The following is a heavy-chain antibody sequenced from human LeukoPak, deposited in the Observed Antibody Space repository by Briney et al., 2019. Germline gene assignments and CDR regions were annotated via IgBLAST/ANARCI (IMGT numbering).Heavy chain of an antibody. V-gene: IGHV4-61*01. D-gene: IGHD6-13*01. CDR1: GGSISSGSYY. CDR3: ARVYYSSSYDYWYFDL. J-gene: IGHJ2*01. Sequence: SQTLSLTCTVSGGSISSGSYYWSWIRQPPGKGLEWIGYIFYSGSTNYNPSLKSRVTISVDTSKNQFSLKLRSVTAADTAVYYCARVYYSSSYDYWYFDLWGRGTLVTVSS. CDR2: IFYSGST.